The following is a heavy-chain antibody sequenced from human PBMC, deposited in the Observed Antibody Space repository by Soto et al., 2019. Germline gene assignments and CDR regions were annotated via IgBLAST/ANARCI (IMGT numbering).Heavy chain of an antibody. V-gene: IGHV4-34*01. Sequence: PSETLSLTCAVYGGSFSDYFWSWIRQPPGKGLEWIGEINQSGSANYNPSLKSRVTISVVTSKKQVSLNLASVTAADTAVYYCARLRVAAAGTQILGFDVWGQGTMVTVSS. CDR2: INQSGSA. D-gene: IGHD6-25*01. J-gene: IGHJ3*01. CDR1: GGSFSDYF. CDR3: ARLRVAAAGTQILGFDV.